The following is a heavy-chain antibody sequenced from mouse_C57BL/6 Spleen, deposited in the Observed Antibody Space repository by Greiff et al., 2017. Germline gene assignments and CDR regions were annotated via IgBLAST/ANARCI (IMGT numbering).Heavy chain of an antibody. CDR2: IDPSDSYT. CDR3: ARYYGSSHWYFDV. D-gene: IGHD1-1*01. J-gene: IGHJ1*03. Sequence: QVQLQQPGAELVMPGASVKLSCKASGYTFTSYWMHLVKQRPGQGLEWIGEIDPSDSYTNYNQKFKGKSTLTVDKSSSTAYMQLSSLTSEDSAVYYCARYYGSSHWYFDVWGTGTTVTVSS. CDR1: GYTFTSYW. V-gene: IGHV1-69*01.